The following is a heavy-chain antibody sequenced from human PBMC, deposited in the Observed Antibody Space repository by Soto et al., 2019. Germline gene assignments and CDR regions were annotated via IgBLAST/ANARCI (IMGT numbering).Heavy chain of an antibody. D-gene: IGHD2-15*01. Sequence: EVQLVESGGGLVQPGGSLRLSCAASGVTFSSYWMRWVRQAPGKGLVWVSRINSDGSSTSYADSVKGRFTISRDNAKNTLYLQMNSLRAEDTAVYYCVRTSLVVAAATREDYWGQGTLVTVSS. CDR1: GVTFSSYW. J-gene: IGHJ4*02. V-gene: IGHV3-74*01. CDR3: VRTSLVVAAATREDY. CDR2: INSDGSST.